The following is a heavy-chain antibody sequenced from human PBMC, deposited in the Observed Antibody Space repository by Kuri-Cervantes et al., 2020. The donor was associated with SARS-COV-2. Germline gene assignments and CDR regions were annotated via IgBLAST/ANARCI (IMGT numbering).Heavy chain of an antibody. Sequence: LSLTCAASGFTFSSYSMNWVRQAPGKGLEWVSSISSSSSYIYYADSVKGRFTISRDNAKNSLYLQMNSLRGEDTALYYCTKGTRYSTNWYRNYGMDVWGQGTTVTVSS. V-gene: IGHV3-21*04. D-gene: IGHD1-26*01. J-gene: IGHJ6*02. CDR2: ISSSSSYI. CDR3: TKGTRYSTNWYRNYGMDV. CDR1: GFTFSSYS.